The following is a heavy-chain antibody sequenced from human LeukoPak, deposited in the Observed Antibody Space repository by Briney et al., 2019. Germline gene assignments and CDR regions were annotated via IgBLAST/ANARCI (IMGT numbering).Heavy chain of an antibody. CDR1: AANISSYD. D-gene: IGHD5-18*01. J-gene: IGHJ4*02. CDR3: ARANVDTAMAYYFDY. CDR2: IIPIFGTA. V-gene: IGHV1-69*13. Sequence: SVKVSCKDSAANISSYDISWVRQAPGQGLEWMGGIIPIFGTANYAQKFQGRVTITADESTSTAYMELSSLRSEDTAVYYCARANVDTAMAYYFDYWGQGTLVTVSS.